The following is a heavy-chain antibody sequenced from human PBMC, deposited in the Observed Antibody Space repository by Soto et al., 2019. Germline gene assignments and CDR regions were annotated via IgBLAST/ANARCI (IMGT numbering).Heavy chain of an antibody. Sequence: ASVKVSCKVSGYTLTELSMHWVRQAPGKGLEWMGGFDPEDGETIYAQKFQGRVTMTEDTSTDTAYMELSSLRSEDTAVYYCAILSRLLRDIDYWGQGTLVTVSS. CDR2: FDPEDGET. J-gene: IGHJ4*02. V-gene: IGHV1-24*01. CDR1: GYTLTELS. CDR3: AILSRLLRDIDY. D-gene: IGHD2-15*01.